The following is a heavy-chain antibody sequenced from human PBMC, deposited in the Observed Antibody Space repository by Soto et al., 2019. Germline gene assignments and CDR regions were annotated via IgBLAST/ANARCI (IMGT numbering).Heavy chain of an antibody. V-gene: IGHV1-18*01. CDR3: ARPPPTCSSTSCYTSIDY. D-gene: IGHD2-2*02. J-gene: IGHJ4*02. CDR1: GYTFTSYG. Sequence: GASVKVSCRASGYTFTSYGISWVRRAPGQGLEWMGWISAYNGNTNYAQKLQGRVTMTTDRSTSTAYMELRSLRSDDTAVYYCARPPPTCSSTSCYTSIDYWGQGTLVTVSS. CDR2: ISAYNGNT.